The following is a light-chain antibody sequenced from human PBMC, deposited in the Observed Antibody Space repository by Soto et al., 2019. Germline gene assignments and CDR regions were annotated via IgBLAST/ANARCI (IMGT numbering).Light chain of an antibody. CDR1: QSISQY. Sequence: DIQMTQSPSSLSASVGDRVTITCRASQSISQYLAWYQQKPGKAPKLLIYDASSLEGGIPSRFSGSGSGTKFTLTISSLQPADFATYYCQQYKSESTFVQGTQLGIK. CDR3: QQYKSEST. J-gene: IGKJ2*01. CDR2: DAS. V-gene: IGKV1-5*01.